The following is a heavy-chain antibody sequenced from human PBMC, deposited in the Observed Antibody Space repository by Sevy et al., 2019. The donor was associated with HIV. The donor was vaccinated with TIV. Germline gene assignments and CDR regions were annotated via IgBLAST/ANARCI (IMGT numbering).Heavy chain of an antibody. V-gene: IGHV4-61*01. CDR1: GGSVSSGSYY. CDR3: ARVFYYDSSGYYYFDY. Sequence: SETLSLTCTVSGGSVSSGSYYWSWIRQPPGKGLEWIGYIYYSGSTNYNPSLKSRVTLSVDTSKNQFSLKLTSVTAADTAVYYCARVFYYDSSGYYYFDYWGQGTLVTVSS. J-gene: IGHJ4*02. D-gene: IGHD3-22*01. CDR2: IYYSGST.